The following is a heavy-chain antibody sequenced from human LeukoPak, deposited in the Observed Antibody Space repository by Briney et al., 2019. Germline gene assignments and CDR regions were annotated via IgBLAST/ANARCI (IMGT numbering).Heavy chain of an antibody. CDR2: ISGSGGST. J-gene: IGHJ4*02. V-gene: IGHV3-23*01. D-gene: IGHD2-15*01. Sequence: GGSLRLSCAASGFTFSSYAMSWVRQAPGKGLEWVSAISGSGGSTYYADSVKGLFTISRDNSKNTLYLQMNSLRAEDTAVYYCAKGGSAIVVVAATNFDYWGQGTLVTVSS. CDR1: GFTFSSYA. CDR3: AKGGSAIVVVAATNFDY.